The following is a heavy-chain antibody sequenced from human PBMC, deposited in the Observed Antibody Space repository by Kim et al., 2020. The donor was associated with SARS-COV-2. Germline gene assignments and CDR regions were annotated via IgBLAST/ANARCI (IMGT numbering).Heavy chain of an antibody. J-gene: IGHJ4*02. V-gene: IGHV3-9*01. Sequence: DSVKGRFTISRDNAKNSLYLQMNSLRAEDTALYYCAKDMYSSSWSPSFDYWGQGTLVTVSS. CDR3: AKDMYSSSWSPSFDY. D-gene: IGHD6-13*01.